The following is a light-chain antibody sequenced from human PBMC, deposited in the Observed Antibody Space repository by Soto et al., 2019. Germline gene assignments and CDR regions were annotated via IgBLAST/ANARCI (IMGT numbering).Light chain of an antibody. CDR3: QHYGSSPYT. CDR2: GAS. V-gene: IGKV3-20*01. Sequence: EIVLTQSPGTLSLSPGERATLSCRSSQSVSSSYLAWYQQKPGQAPRLLISGASSRATGIPDRFSGSGSGTDFTLTISSLEPEDFAVYDCQHYGSSPYTFGQGTKLEIK. CDR1: QSVSSSY. J-gene: IGKJ2*01.